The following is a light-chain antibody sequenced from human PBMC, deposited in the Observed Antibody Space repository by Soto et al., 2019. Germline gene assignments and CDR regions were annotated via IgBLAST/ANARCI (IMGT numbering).Light chain of an antibody. CDR1: QSVSSSY. V-gene: IGKV3-20*01. CDR3: QQYGSSPVT. Sequence: EIVFTQSACTLSLSPGERATLSCRSSQSVSSSYLAWYQQKPGQAPRLLIYGASSRATGIPDRFSGSGSGTDFTLTISRLEPEDFAVYYCQQYGSSPVTFGQGTKVDI. J-gene: IGKJ1*01. CDR2: GAS.